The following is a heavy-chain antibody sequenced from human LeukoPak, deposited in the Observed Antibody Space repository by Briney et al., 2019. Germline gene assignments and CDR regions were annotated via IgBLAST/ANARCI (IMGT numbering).Heavy chain of an antibody. Sequence: ASVKVSCKASGYTFTSYYMHWVRQAPGQGLEWMGLINPTGGSTGYTQKFQGRVTMTRDMSTSTDYMELRSLRSDDTAVYYCARNIVASYYYYYMDVWGKGTTVTISS. D-gene: IGHD2-15*01. CDR2: INPTGGST. J-gene: IGHJ6*03. CDR3: ARNIVASYYYYYMDV. CDR1: GYTFTSYY. V-gene: IGHV1-46*01.